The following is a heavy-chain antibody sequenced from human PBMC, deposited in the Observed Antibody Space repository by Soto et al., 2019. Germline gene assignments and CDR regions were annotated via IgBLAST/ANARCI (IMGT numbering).Heavy chain of an antibody. CDR2: ISSGDDT. V-gene: IGHV3-53*01. J-gene: IGHJ6*02. Sequence: VQLVVSGGGLIQPGGSLRLSCAASGFIVSSSYMSWVRQAPGKGLEWVSVISSGDDTYYADSMRGRFTISRDNSKNEVYLQMDNLRAEDTAVYYCARNSSPGGMDVWGQGTTVTVSS. CDR1: GFIVSSSY. D-gene: IGHD6-13*01. CDR3: ARNSSPGGMDV.